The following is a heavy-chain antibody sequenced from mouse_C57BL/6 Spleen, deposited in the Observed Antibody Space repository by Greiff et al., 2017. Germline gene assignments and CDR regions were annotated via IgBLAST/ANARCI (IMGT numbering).Heavy chain of an antibody. CDR3: DYYGSTYAMDY. CDR1: GYTFTSYG. J-gene: IGHJ4*01. V-gene: IGHV1-81*01. Sequence: QVQLQQSGAELARPGASVKLSCKASGYTFTSYGISWVKQRTGQGLEWIGEIYPRSGNTYYNEKFKGKATLTADKYSSPAYMELRSLTSEDSAFYFCDYYGSTYAMDYWGQGTSVTVSS. D-gene: IGHD1-1*01. CDR2: IYPRSGNT.